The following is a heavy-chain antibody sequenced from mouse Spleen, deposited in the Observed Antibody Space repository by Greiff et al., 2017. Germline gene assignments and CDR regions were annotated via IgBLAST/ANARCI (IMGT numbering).Heavy chain of an antibody. V-gene: IGHV1-69*02. Sequence: VQLQQPGAELVKPGASVKLSCKASGYTFTSYWMHWVKQRPGQGLEWIGEIDPSDSYTNYNQKFKGKATLTVDKSSSTAYMQLSSLTSEDSAVYYCARGGWLLHYAMDYWGQGTSVTVSS. D-gene: IGHD2-3*01. CDR1: GYTFTSYW. CDR2: IDPSDSYT. CDR3: ARGGWLLHYAMDY. J-gene: IGHJ4*01.